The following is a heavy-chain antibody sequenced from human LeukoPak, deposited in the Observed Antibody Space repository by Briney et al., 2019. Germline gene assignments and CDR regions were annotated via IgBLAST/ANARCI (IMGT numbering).Heavy chain of an antibody. Sequence: SETLSLTCAVYGVSFSGYYWTWIRQPTGKGLEWIGEINHSGTANYNPSLKSRVTISVDTSKNQFSLKLSSVTAADTAVYYCATSGYAGWANNYWGQGTLVTVSS. CDR2: INHSGTA. V-gene: IGHV4-34*01. CDR3: ATSGYAGWANNY. CDR1: GVSFSGYY. J-gene: IGHJ4*02. D-gene: IGHD5-12*01.